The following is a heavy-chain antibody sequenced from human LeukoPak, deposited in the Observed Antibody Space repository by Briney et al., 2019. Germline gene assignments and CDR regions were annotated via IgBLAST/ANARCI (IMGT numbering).Heavy chain of an antibody. CDR1: GFTFSSYS. Sequence: GGSLRLSCAASGFTFSSYSMNWVRQAPGKGLEWVSSISSSSSYIYYADSVKGRFTISRDNAKNSLYLQMNSLRAEDTAVYYCASGGRDSVGFDPWGQGTLVTVSS. D-gene: IGHD3-16*01. V-gene: IGHV3-21*01. CDR2: ISSSSSYI. J-gene: IGHJ5*02. CDR3: ASGGRDSVGFDP.